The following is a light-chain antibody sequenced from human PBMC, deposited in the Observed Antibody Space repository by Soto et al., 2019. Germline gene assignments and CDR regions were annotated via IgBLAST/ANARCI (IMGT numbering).Light chain of an antibody. V-gene: IGKV3-15*01. CDR2: GAS. CDR3: QQYNKWPRT. CDR1: QSVSSSY. Sequence: EIVLTQSPGTLSLSTGERANLSFRASQSVSSSYLAWYQQKPGQAPSLLIYGASTRATGIPVRFSGSGSGTEFTLTISSLQSEDLAVYYCQQYNKWPRTVGQGTKVDIK. J-gene: IGKJ1*01.